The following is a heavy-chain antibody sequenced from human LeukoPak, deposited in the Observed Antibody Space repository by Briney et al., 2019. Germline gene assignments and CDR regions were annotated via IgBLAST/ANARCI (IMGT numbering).Heavy chain of an antibody. CDR1: GYTFTSYA. V-gene: IGHV7-4-1*02. D-gene: IGHD3-3*01. CDR2: INTNTGNP. Sequence: RASVKVSCKASGYTFTSYAMNWVRQAPGQGLEWMGWINTNTGNPTYAQGFTGRFVFSLDTSVSTAYLQISSLKAEDTAVYYCARVRGKNDFWSGYPQNYYYYYMDVWGKGTTVTVSS. CDR3: ARVRGKNDFWSGYPQNYYYYYMDV. J-gene: IGHJ6*03.